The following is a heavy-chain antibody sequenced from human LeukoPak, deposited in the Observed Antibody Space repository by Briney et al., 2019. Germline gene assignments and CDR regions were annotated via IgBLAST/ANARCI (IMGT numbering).Heavy chain of an antibody. CDR3: ARYYHYYDSSGYLYYFDC. V-gene: IGHV4-59*01. CDR2: IYYSGST. Sequence: SETLSLTCTVSGGSISSYYWSWIRQPPVKGLEWIGYIYYSGSTNYNPSLKSRVTISVDTSKNQFSLKLSSVTAADTAVYYCARYYHYYDSSGYLYYFDCWGQGTLVTVSS. CDR1: GGSISSYY. J-gene: IGHJ4*02. D-gene: IGHD3-22*01.